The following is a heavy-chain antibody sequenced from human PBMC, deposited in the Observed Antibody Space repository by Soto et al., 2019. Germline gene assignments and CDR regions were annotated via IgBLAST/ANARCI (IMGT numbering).Heavy chain of an antibody. CDR3: ASLGFVGEGDF. CDR1: EDLLCSLW. J-gene: IGHJ4*02. CDR2: INGEGTTT. Sequence: RGVSEDLLCSLWIHWVRQAPGEGLVWVSRINGEGTTTNYAESVKGRFSISRDIAKSTVFLQMNSLRAEDTAVYYCASLGFVGEGDFWGQGIPVTVSS. V-gene: IGHV3-74*01. D-gene: IGHD3-16*01.